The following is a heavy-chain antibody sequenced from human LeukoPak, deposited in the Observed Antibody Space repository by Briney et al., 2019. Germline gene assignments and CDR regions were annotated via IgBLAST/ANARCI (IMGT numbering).Heavy chain of an antibody. V-gene: IGHV1-69*04. J-gene: IGHJ6*02. CDR3: ASPISYGDYYYGMDV. CDR1: GGTFSSYA. D-gene: IGHD4-17*01. Sequence: SVKVSCKASGGTFSSYAISWVRQAPGQGLEWMGRIIPILGIANYAQKFQGRVTITADKSTSTAYMELSSLRPEDTAVYYCASPISYGDYYYGMDVWGQGTTVTVSS. CDR2: IIPILGIA.